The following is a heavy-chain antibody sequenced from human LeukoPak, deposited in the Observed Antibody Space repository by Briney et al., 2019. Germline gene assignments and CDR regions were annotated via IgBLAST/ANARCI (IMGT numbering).Heavy chain of an antibody. J-gene: IGHJ4*02. CDR1: GYTFTSYY. D-gene: IGHD5-24*01. V-gene: IGHV1-69*13. Sequence: SVKVSCKASGYTFTSYYMHWVRQAPGQGLEWMGGIIPIFGTANYAQKFQGRVTITADESTSTAYMELSSLRSGDTAVYYCAREEMARFDYWGQGTLVTASS. CDR2: IIPIFGTA. CDR3: AREEMARFDY.